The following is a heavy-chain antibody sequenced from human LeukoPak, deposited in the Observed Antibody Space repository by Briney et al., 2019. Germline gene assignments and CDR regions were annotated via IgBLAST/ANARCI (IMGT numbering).Heavy chain of an antibody. V-gene: IGHV3-53*01. CDR2: IYSGGST. J-gene: IGHJ3*02. Sequence: XXRQAPGXXXXXVSVIYSGGSTYYADSVKGRFTISRDNSKNTLYLQMNSLRAEDTAVYYCARDLTYMTDAFDIWGQGTMVTVSS. CDR3: ARDLTYMTDAFDI. D-gene: IGHD2-2*02.